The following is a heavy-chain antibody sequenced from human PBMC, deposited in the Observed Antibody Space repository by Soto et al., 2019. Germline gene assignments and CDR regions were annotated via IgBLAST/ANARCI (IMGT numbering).Heavy chain of an antibody. CDR2: IYYSGST. V-gene: IGHV4-59*01. Sequence: SETLSLTCTVSGGSISSYYWSWIRQPPGKGLEWIGYIYYSGSTNYNPSLKSRVTISVDTSKNQFSLKLSSVTAADTAAYYCARETYYGSGSYYRVGWFDPWGQGTLVTVSS. CDR3: ARETYYGSGSYYRVGWFDP. CDR1: GGSISSYY. J-gene: IGHJ5*02. D-gene: IGHD3-10*01.